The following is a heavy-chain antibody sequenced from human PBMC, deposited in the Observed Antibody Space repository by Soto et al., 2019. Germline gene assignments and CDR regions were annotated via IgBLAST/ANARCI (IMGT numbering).Heavy chain of an antibody. Sequence: QVQLVESGGGVVQPGRSLRLSCAASGFTFSSYAMHWVRQAPGKGLEWVAVISYDGSNKYYADSVKGRFTISRDNSKNTLYLQMYSLRAEDTAVYYCARDSYGGNSGLLDYWGQGTLVTVSS. CDR1: GFTFSSYA. CDR3: ARDSYGGNSGLLDY. V-gene: IGHV3-30-3*01. D-gene: IGHD3-22*01. J-gene: IGHJ4*02. CDR2: ISYDGSNK.